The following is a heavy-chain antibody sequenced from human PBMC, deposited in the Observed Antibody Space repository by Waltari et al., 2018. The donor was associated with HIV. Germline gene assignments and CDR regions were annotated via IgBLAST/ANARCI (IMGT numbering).Heavy chain of an antibody. J-gene: IGHJ6*02. CDR2: XRYDGINK. Sequence: ARLVESGWQVIQXGGDLRVPRLVSDCSLXSYTRHGVRQAPGRWLGWVAFXRYDGINKYYGDSVKGRFTISRDNPKNTVFLRMTTLRPDDTGVYYCAKDGADHYDFWSWPTPEYFGMDAVGRGTTVIVSS. CDR3: AKDGADHYDFWSWPTPEYFGMDA. D-gene: IGHD3-3*01. CDR1: DCSLXSYT. V-gene: IGHV3-30*02.